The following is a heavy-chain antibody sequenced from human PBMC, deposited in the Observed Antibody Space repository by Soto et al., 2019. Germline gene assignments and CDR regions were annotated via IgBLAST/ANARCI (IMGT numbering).Heavy chain of an antibody. Sequence: GGSLRLSCAASGFTFSSYGMHWVRQAPGKGLEWVAVIWYDGSNKYYADSVKGRFTISRDNSKNTLYLQMNSLRAEDTAVYYCARDALLRITTHRYNWFAPWGQGTLVTVSS. V-gene: IGHV3-33*01. J-gene: IGHJ5*02. CDR2: IWYDGSNK. CDR3: ARDALLRITTHRYNWFAP. CDR1: GFTFSSYG. D-gene: IGHD3-3*01.